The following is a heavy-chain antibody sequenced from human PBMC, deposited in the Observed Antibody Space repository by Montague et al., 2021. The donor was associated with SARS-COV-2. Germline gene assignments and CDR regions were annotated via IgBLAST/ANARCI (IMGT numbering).Heavy chain of an antibody. J-gene: IGHJ4*02. Sequence: SETLSLTCTVSGGSTSSSYWTWIRQPPGKGLEWIGYIYYSGSTSYNPSLKSRVTMSVDTSKNQFSLKLSSVTAADTAVYYCARSSGSYSTFDFRGQGTLVTVSS. CDR3: ARSSGSYSTFDF. V-gene: IGHV4-59*08. D-gene: IGHD3-10*01. CDR2: IYYSGST. CDR1: GGSTSSSY.